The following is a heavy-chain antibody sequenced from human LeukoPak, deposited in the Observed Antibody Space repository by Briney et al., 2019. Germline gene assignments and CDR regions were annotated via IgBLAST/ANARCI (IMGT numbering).Heavy chain of an antibody. Sequence: SETLSLTCAVYGGSFSGYYWSWFRQPPGKGLEWIGEIHPSGTTNYNPSLKSRVTMSVDTSKNQFSLKLSSVTAADTAVYYCARLNSWGGDHFDYWGQGTLVTVSS. V-gene: IGHV4-34*01. D-gene: IGHD7-27*01. CDR2: IHPSGTT. CDR3: ARLNSWGGDHFDY. J-gene: IGHJ4*02. CDR1: GGSFSGYY.